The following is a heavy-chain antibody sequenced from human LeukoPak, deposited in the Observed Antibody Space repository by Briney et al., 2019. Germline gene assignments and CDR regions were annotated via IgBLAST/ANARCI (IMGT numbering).Heavy chain of an antibody. CDR1: GFNFSTYW. Sequence: GGSLRLSCTASGFNFSTYWMTWVRQVPGKGLEWVAVISYDGSNKYYADSVKGRFTISRDNSKNTLYLQMNSLRAEDTAVYYCAKFWTGRPTGNAFDIWGQGTMVTVSS. V-gene: IGHV3-30*18. J-gene: IGHJ3*02. CDR3: AKFWTGRPTGNAFDI. CDR2: ISYDGSNK. D-gene: IGHD3/OR15-3a*01.